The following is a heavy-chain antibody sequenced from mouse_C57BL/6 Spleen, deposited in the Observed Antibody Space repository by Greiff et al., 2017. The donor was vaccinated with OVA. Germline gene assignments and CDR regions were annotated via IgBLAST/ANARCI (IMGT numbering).Heavy chain of an antibody. CDR1: GFTFSSYA. J-gene: IGHJ1*03. CDR3: AREGLGGYFDV. D-gene: IGHD3-3*01. CDR2: ISDGGSYT. Sequence: EVMLVESGGGLVKPGGSLKLSCAASGFTFSSYAMSWVRQTPEKRLEWVATISDGGSYTYYPDNVKGRFTISRDNAKNNLYLQMSHLKSEDTAMYYCAREGLGGYFDVWGTGTTVTVSS. V-gene: IGHV5-4*01.